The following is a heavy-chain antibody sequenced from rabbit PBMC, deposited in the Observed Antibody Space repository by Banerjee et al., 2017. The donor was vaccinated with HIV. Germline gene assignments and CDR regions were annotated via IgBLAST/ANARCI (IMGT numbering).Heavy chain of an antibody. CDR3: ARRGEVAGYGMDL. V-gene: IGHV1S45*01. J-gene: IGHJ6*01. CDR1: GFSFSSSYY. D-gene: IGHD4-1*01. CDR2: IYSGGSDNT. Sequence: QEQLVESGGGLVQPEGSLTLTCTASGFSFSSSYYMCWVRQAPGKGLEWIACIYSGGSDNTYYPTWAKGRFTISKTSSTTVTLQLNSLTGADTATYFCARRGEVAGYGMDLWGQGTLVTVS.